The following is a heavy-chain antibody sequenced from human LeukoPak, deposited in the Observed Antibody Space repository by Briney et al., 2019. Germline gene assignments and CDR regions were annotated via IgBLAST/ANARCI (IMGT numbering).Heavy chain of an antibody. CDR2: IRYDGSNK. CDR1: GFTFSSYG. CDR3: AKDPRIRQQLGLNWFDP. J-gene: IGHJ5*02. D-gene: IGHD6-13*01. V-gene: IGHV3-30*02. Sequence: PGGSLRLSCAASGFTFSSYGMHWVRQAPGKGLEWVAFIRYDGSNKYYADSVKGGFTISRDNSKNTLYLQMNSLRDEDTAVYYCAKDPRIRQQLGLNWFDPWGQGTLVTVSS.